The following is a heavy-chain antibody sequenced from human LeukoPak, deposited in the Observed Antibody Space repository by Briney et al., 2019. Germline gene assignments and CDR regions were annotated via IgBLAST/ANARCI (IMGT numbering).Heavy chain of an antibody. D-gene: IGHD6-13*01. CDR3: AKDVYSSTGLFDY. V-gene: IGHV3-23*01. CDR1: GFTFSSYG. CDR2: ISGSGGTT. J-gene: IGHJ4*02. Sequence: GGSLRLSCTASGFTFSSYGMNWVRQAPGKGLEWVPVISGSGGTTYYADSVKGRFTISRDNSKNTLYLQLNSLRAEDTAVYYCAKDVYSSTGLFDYWGQGTLVTVSS.